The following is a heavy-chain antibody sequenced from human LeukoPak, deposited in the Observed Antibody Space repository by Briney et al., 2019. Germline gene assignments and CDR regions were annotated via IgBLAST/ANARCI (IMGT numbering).Heavy chain of an antibody. CDR3: ARDKYDYSDYKSSEY. CDR1: GFTFSSYS. V-gene: IGHV3-21*01. CDR2: ISSSSSYI. D-gene: IGHD4-11*01. Sequence: GGSLTLSCAASGFTFSSYSMNWVRQAPGKGLEWVSSISSSSSYIFYADSVKGRFTISRDNAKNSVYLQMNSLRVEDTAVYFCARDKYDYSDYKSSEYWGQGTLVTVSS. J-gene: IGHJ4*02.